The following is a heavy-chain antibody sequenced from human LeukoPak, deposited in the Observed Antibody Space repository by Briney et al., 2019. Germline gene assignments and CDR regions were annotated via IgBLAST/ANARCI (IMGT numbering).Heavy chain of an antibody. CDR1: GGSISNGDYY. J-gene: IGHJ4*02. D-gene: IGHD6-19*01. Sequence: PSETLSLTCTVSGGSISNGDYYGAWIRQPPGKGLEWIGSIYYSGNTYYNPSLKSRVTISVDTSKNQFSLKLSSVTAADTAVYYCASHRRYSTGSEEFDYWGQGTLVTVSS. CDR2: IYYSGNT. CDR3: ASHRRYSTGSEEFDY. V-gene: IGHV4-39*01.